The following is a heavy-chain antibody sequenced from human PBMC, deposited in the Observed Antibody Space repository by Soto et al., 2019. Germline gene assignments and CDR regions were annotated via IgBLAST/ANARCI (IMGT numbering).Heavy chain of an antibody. CDR1: GFTVKNYQ. J-gene: IGHJ6*02. CDR3: ARDPSTTGYYGVAV. CDR2: IYSGGVT. V-gene: IGHV3-53*01. Sequence: EVQLVESGGGLIQPGGSLRLSCEASGFTVKNYQMNWVRQAPGKGLEWVSVIYSGGVTYYPDSVKGRFTIIRDTSKNAVYLQMNSLRADDTAIYYCARDPSTTGYYGVAVWGQGTTVTVSS.